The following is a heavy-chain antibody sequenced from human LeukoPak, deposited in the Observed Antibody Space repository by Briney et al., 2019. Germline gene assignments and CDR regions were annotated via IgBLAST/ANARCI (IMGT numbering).Heavy chain of an antibody. CDR2: IYHTGST. CDR3: ARSTKPAYDSSGYPYWYFDL. Sequence: PSETLSLTCAVSGGSISSGGYSWSWIRQPPGKGLDWIGYIYHTGSTYYSPSLKSRVTISIDRSRNHFSLKLSSVTAADTAVYYCARSTKPAYDSSGYPYWYFDLWGRGTLVTVSS. V-gene: IGHV4-30-2*01. D-gene: IGHD3-22*01. CDR1: GGSISSGGYS. J-gene: IGHJ2*01.